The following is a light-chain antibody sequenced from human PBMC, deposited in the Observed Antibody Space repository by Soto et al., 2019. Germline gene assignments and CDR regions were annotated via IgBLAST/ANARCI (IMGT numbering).Light chain of an antibody. CDR2: GAS. CDR1: QAFSNL. Sequence: DIQMTQSPSSVSASVGDRVIITCRASQAFSNLLAWYQQKPGKAPNLLIYGASTLQGGVPSRFSGSESGTDFTLTISSLQPEDSATYYCQQATIFPLTFGGGTEVEMK. V-gene: IGKV1-12*01. J-gene: IGKJ4*01. CDR3: QQATIFPLT.